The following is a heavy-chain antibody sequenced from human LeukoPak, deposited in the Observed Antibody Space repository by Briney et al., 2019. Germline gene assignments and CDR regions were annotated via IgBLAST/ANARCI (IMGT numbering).Heavy chain of an antibody. Sequence: SGPTLVKPTQTLTLTCTFSGFSLRTRGVGVGWIRKPPEKALEWLGIIYWDNDKRYSPSLKSRLTITKDTSKNQVVLTMTNMDPVDTATYYCAHSGSLPPNLDYWGQGTLVTVSS. CDR1: GFSLRTRGVG. CDR2: IYWDNDK. D-gene: IGHD2-15*01. V-gene: IGHV2-5*02. J-gene: IGHJ4*02. CDR3: AHSGSLPPNLDY.